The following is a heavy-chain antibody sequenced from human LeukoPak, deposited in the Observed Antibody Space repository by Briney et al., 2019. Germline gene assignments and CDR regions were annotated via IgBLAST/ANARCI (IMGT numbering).Heavy chain of an antibody. J-gene: IGHJ4*02. CDR3: ARQGVAGLWLWFDY. D-gene: IGHD5-18*01. Sequence: SETLSLTCAVYGGSFSGYYWSWIRQPPGKGLEWIGEINHSGSTNYNPSLKSRVTISVDTSKNQFSLKLSSVTAADTAVYYCARQGVAGLWLWFDYWGQGTLVTVSS. V-gene: IGHV4-34*01. CDR2: INHSGST. CDR1: GGSFSGYY.